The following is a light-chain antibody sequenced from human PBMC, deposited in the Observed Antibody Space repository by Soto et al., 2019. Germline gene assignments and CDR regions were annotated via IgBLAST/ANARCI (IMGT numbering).Light chain of an antibody. Sequence: DIQMTQSRSTLYAYVGGRVTITCRASQSISSWLACYQQKPGKATKLLIYDASSLESEVTTRFSGSGAGTEFTLTISSLQLDDFATYYYKQYNSYWTFGQGTKVDIK. CDR3: KQYNSYWT. V-gene: IGKV1-5*01. J-gene: IGKJ1*01. CDR2: DAS. CDR1: QSISSW.